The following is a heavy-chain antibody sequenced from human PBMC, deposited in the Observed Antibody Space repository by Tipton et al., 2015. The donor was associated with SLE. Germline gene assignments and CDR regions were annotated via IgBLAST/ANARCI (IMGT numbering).Heavy chain of an antibody. J-gene: IGHJ6*02. CDR2: IYYSGST. V-gene: IGHV4-59*11. D-gene: IGHD3-10*01. Sequence: TLSLTCTVSGGSISSHYWSWIRQPPGKGLEWIGYIYYSGSTYYNPSLKSRVTISVDTSKNQFSLKLSSVTAADTAVYYCARGSRYGSGSYLSYYYYGMDVWGQGTTVTVSS. CDR3: ARGSRYGSGSYLSYYYYGMDV. CDR1: GGSISSHY.